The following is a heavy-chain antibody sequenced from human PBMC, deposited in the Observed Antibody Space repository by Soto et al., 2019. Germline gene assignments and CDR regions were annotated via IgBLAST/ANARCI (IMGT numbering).Heavy chain of an antibody. D-gene: IGHD3-3*01. CDR1: GFTFDDYA. Sequence: EVQLVESGGGLVQPGRSLRLSCAASGFTFDDYAMHWVRQAPGKGLEWVSGISWNSGSIGYADSVKGRFTISRDNAKNSLYLQMNSLRAEDTALYYSAKDGPPFWSGYYALYYYYMDVWGKGTTVTVSS. CDR3: AKDGPPFWSGYYALYYYYMDV. CDR2: ISWNSGSI. J-gene: IGHJ6*03. V-gene: IGHV3-9*01.